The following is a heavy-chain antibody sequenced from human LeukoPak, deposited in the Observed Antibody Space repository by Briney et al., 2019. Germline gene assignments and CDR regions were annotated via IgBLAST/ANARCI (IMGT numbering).Heavy chain of an antibody. V-gene: IGHV3-53*01. Sequence: PGGSLRLSCEVSGFPVRSRYMTWVRQPPGKGLECVAVIYSGGTTYHIDSVKGRFTISRDISKGTMYLEMNNLRVEDTAIYYCASLEGGPSDGRWGQGTLVTVSS. CDR3: ASLEGGPSDGR. D-gene: IGHD3-3*01. J-gene: IGHJ4*02. CDR1: GFPVRSRY. CDR2: IYSGGTT.